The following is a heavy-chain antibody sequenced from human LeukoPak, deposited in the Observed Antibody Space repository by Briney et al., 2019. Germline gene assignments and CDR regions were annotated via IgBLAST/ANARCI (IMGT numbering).Heavy chain of an antibody. CDR3: ASPNYYDSSGCRY. J-gene: IGHJ4*02. V-gene: IGHV3-21*01. Sequence: GGSLRLSCAATGFTFSSYSMNWVRQAPGKGLEWVSSISSSSSYIYYADSVKGRFTISRDNAKNSLYLQMNSLRAEDTAVYYCASPNYYDSSGCRYWGQGTLVTVSS. D-gene: IGHD3-22*01. CDR2: ISSSSSYI. CDR1: GFTFSSYS.